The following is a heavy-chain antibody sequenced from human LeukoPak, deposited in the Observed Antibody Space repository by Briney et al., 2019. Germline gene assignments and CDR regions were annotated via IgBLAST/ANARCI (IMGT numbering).Heavy chain of an antibody. J-gene: IGHJ4*02. CDR3: ARDQGYCTNGVCQTKFDY. CDR1: GGSISSYY. CDR2: IYYSGST. Sequence: SETLSLTCTVSGGSISSYYWSWIRQPPGKGLEWIGYIYYSGSTNYNPSLKSRVTISVDTSKNQFSLKLSSVTAADRAVYYCARDQGYCTNGVCQTKFDYWGQGTLVTVSS. V-gene: IGHV4-59*01. D-gene: IGHD2-8*01.